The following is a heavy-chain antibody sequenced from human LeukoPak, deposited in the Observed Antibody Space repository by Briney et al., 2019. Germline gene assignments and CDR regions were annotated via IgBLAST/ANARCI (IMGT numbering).Heavy chain of an antibody. CDR2: INHSGST. D-gene: IGHD3-10*01. CDR1: GGSSSGYY. J-gene: IGHJ3*02. CDR3: ARSYYYGSGSYYRPDAFVI. Sequence: SETLSLTCAVSGGSSSGYYWSWIRQPPGKGLEWIGEINHSGSTNHNPSLKSRVTISVDTSKNQFSLKLSSVAAADTAVYYCARSYYYGSGSYYRPDAFVIWGQGTMVTVSS. V-gene: IGHV4-34*01.